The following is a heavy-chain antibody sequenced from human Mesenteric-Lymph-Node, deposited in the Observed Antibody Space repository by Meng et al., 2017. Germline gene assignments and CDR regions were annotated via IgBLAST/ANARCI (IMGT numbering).Heavy chain of an antibody. CDR3: ARDHCTNGVCYNDY. Sequence: RVESGGCLFKSGGSLRPLFAASGFIVSDYYMSWIRQAPGKGLEWVSYISGSSTNIYYVDSVKGRFSISRDNAKTSLYLQMNSLRAEDTAVYYCARDHCTNGVCYNDYWGQGTLVTVSS. CDR1: GFIVSDYY. V-gene: IGHV3-11*01. D-gene: IGHD2-8*01. CDR2: ISGSSTNI. J-gene: IGHJ4*02.